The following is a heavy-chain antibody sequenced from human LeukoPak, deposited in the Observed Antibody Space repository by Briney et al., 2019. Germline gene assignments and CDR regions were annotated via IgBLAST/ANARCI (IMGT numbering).Heavy chain of an antibody. CDR1: GFTFSSYG. CDR3: AKGHGLLWFGELLSSYFDY. Sequence: GGSLRLSCAASGFTFSSYGMHWVRQAPGKGLEWVAFIRYDGSNKYYADSVKGRFTISRDNSKNTLYLQMNSLRAEDTAVYYCAKGHGLLWFGELLSSYFDYWGQGTLVTVSS. CDR2: IRYDGSNK. J-gene: IGHJ4*02. V-gene: IGHV3-30*02. D-gene: IGHD3-10*01.